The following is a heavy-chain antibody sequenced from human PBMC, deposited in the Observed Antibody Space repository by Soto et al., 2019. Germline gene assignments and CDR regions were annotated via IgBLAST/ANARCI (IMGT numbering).Heavy chain of an antibody. D-gene: IGHD2-21*02. CDR2: SSASGRSR. V-gene: IGHV3-23*01. CDR3: TKGANWRDVYFDV. Sequence: GGSLRLSCVASGIEFSNYAMSWVRQAPGKGLEWVSISSASGRSRYHADSVKGRFTISRDNSKNTLYLHMNNLRAEDTAVYYCTKGANWRDVYFDVWGQGTRVTVSS. CDR1: GIEFSNYA. J-gene: IGHJ4*02.